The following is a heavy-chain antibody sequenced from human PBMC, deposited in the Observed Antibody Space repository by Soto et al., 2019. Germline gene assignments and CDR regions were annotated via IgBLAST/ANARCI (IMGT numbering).Heavy chain of an antibody. J-gene: IGHJ4*02. CDR1: GFTFSDCY. V-gene: IGHV3-11*01. D-gene: IGHD6-19*01. CDR2: ISSSGRTI. CDR3: AAGGGWGIFDY. Sequence: QAHVVESGGGLVQPGASLRLSCTASGFTFSDCYMSWIRQAPGKGLEWVSYISSSGRTIFYADSVRGRFTISRDNANNSLYLTMNSLRAEDTAVYYCAAGGGWGIFDYWGQGTLVTVSS.